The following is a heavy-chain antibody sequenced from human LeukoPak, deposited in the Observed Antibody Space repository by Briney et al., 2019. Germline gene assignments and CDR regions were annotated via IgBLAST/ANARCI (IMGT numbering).Heavy chain of an antibody. D-gene: IGHD4-17*01. J-gene: IGHJ4*02. Sequence: SETLSLTCTVSGGSISSCYWSWIRQPPGKGLEWIGYIYYSGSTNYNPSLKSRVTISVDTSKNQFSLKLSSVTAADTAVYYCASGPDYGDYLFDYWGQGTLVTVSS. V-gene: IGHV4-59*08. CDR2: IYYSGST. CDR1: GGSISSCY. CDR3: ASGPDYGDYLFDY.